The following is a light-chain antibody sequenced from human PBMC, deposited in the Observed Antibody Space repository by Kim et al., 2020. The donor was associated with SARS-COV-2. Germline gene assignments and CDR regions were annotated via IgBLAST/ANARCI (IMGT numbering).Light chain of an antibody. CDR1: TSNVGKTF. Sequence: GQSGTISCSGRTSNVGKTFVYWYQQLPGTAPRLLIYANNERPSGVPDRFSGSKSGTSASLAISELRSEDEANYYCAAWDDTLSARVFGGGTQLTVL. CDR3: AAWDDTLSARV. J-gene: IGLJ3*02. CDR2: ANN. V-gene: IGLV1-47*02.